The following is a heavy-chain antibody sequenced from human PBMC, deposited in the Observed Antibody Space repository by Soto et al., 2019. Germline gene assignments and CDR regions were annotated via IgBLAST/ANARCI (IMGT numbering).Heavy chain of an antibody. CDR1: GFQFGSYG. CDR3: ARDLGLGYSSGWPLPYGMDV. J-gene: IGHJ6*02. V-gene: IGHV3-33*01. Sequence: RLCRAASGFQFGSYGMHLVRQAAGKGLEWVAVIWYDGSNKYYADSVKGRFNISRDNSKNTLYLQMNSLRAEDTAVYYCARDLGLGYSSGWPLPYGMDVWGQGT. CDR2: IWYDGSNK. D-gene: IGHD6-19*01.